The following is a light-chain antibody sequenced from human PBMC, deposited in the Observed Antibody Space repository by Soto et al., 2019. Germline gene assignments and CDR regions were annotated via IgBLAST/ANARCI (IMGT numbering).Light chain of an antibody. CDR2: AAS. V-gene: IGKV1-39*01. J-gene: IGKJ4*01. CDR3: QPSYSTPLS. Sequence: DIQMTQSPSSLSVSVGDRVTITCRASQSIGGFLNWYQQKLGKAPKLLIYAASSLQSGVPSRFSGSGSGTDFTLTISSLQPEDFATYYCQPSYSTPLSLGGGTKVEI. CDR1: QSIGGF.